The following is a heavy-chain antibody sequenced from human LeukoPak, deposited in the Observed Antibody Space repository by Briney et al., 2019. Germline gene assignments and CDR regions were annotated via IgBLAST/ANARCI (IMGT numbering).Heavy chain of an antibody. CDR2: ISSSGSYI. Sequence: GGSLRLSCAASGFTFSSYSMNWVRQAPGKGLEWVSSISSSGSYIYYADSVKGRFTISRDNAKNSLYLQMNSLRAEDTAVHYCARDQLLNYYDSSGYSDYWGQGTLVTVSS. D-gene: IGHD3-22*01. CDR1: GFTFSSYS. V-gene: IGHV3-21*01. J-gene: IGHJ4*02. CDR3: ARDQLLNYYDSSGYSDY.